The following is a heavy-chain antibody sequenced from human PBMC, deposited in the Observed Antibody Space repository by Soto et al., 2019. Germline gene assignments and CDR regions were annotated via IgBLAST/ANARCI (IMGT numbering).Heavy chain of an antibody. V-gene: IGHV3-33*01. CDR2: IWYDGSSD. CDR1: GFTFSNYG. D-gene: IGHD6-13*01. J-gene: IGHJ5*02. Sequence: GESLGLSCAASGFTFSNYGMHRLRQAPGKGLEWGAVIWYDGSSDYYADSVKGRFTISRDNAKNSLYLQMNSLRAEDTAVYYCARHPERIAQIGWFDPWGQGT. CDR3: ARHPERIAQIGWFDP.